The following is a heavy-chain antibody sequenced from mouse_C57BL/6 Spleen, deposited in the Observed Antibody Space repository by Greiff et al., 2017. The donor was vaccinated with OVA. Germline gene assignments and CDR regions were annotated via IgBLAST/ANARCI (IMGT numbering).Heavy chain of an antibody. J-gene: IGHJ2*01. Sequence: EVMLVESEGGLVQPGSSMKLSCTASGFTFSDYYMAWVRQVPEKGLEWVANINYDGSSTYYLDSLKSRFIISRDNAKNILYLQMSSLKSEDTATYYCARSTYYYGSIYFDYWGQGTTLTVSS. D-gene: IGHD1-1*01. V-gene: IGHV5-16*01. CDR1: GFTFSDYY. CDR3: ARSTYYYGSIYFDY. CDR2: INYDGSST.